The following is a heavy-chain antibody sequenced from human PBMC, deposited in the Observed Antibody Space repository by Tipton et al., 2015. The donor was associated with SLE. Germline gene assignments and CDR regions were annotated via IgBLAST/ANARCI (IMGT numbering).Heavy chain of an antibody. D-gene: IGHD3-3*01. V-gene: IGHV4-61*05. CDR1: GGSISSSSYY. Sequence: TLSLTCTVSGGSISSSSYYWSWIRQPPGKGLEWIGYIYYNGSTNYNPSLKSRVTISVDTSKSQFSLKLNSVTAADTAMYYCARRRLYDFWSGYYTENTFDIWGQGTMVTVSS. J-gene: IGHJ3*02. CDR3: ARRRLYDFWSGYYTENTFDI. CDR2: IYYNGST.